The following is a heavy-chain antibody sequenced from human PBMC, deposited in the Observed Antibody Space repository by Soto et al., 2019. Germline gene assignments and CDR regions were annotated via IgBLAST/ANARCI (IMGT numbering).Heavy chain of an antibody. D-gene: IGHD6-13*01. J-gene: IGHJ4*02. CDR1: GGTFSIYT. CDR2: VLPFLDIT. V-gene: IGHV1-69*02. CDR3: ARDRDNSNWPNFDS. Sequence: QVQLVQSGSEVKKPGSSVRVSCKTSGGTFSIYTISWVRQAPGQGLEWMGRVLPFLDITSYSQRFQGRVTITADRSTTTAYMELRSLRSEDTAVYYCARDRDNSNWPNFDSWGKGTLVTVSS.